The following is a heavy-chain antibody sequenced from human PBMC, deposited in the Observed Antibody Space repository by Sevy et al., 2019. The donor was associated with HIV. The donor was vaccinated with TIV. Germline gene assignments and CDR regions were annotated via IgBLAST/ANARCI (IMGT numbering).Heavy chain of an antibody. CDR1: GYTLTQLS. V-gene: IGHV1-24*01. J-gene: IGHJ4*02. CDR3: ATTKDYYENSGDPFDY. CDR2: FDPEDDET. D-gene: IGHD3-22*01. Sequence: ASVKVSCKASGYTLTQLSMHWVRQVPGKGLEWMGSFDPEDDETIYAQKFQGRVTMTEDTSTDTAYMELSSLRSEDTAVYYCATTKDYYENSGDPFDYWGQGTLVTVSS.